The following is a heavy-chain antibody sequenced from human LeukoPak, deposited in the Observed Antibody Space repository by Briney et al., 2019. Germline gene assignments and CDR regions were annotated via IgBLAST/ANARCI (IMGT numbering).Heavy chain of an antibody. J-gene: IGHJ5*02. Sequence: GRSLRLSCAASGFTFSSYAMHWVRQAPGKGLEWVAVISYDGSNKYYADSVKGRFTISRDNSKNTLYLQMNSLRAEDTAVYYCARDSAAAGTWANWFDPWGQGTLVTVSS. CDR1: GFTFSSYA. CDR3: ARDSAAAGTWANWFDP. CDR2: ISYDGSNK. V-gene: IGHV3-30*04. D-gene: IGHD6-13*01.